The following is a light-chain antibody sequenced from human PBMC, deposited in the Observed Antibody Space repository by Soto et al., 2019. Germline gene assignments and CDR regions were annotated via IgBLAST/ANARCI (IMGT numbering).Light chain of an antibody. Sequence: DIQMTKCPSSVSASVGDRVSISCRASQGISNWLAGYQQKPGRAPKLLIYAASSVQSGVSSRFSGSGSGTDFTLTISSLQPEEFATYYCQQGNSFPSTFGPGTKVDMK. V-gene: IGKV1D-12*01. CDR1: QGISNW. CDR2: AAS. J-gene: IGKJ3*01. CDR3: QQGNSFPST.